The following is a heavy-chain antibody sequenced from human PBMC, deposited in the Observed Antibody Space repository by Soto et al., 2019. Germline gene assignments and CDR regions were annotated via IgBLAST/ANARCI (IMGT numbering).Heavy chain of an antibody. CDR2: ISSSSSST. J-gene: IGHJ4*02. Sequence: GGSLRLSCAASGFIFRDFYMSWIRQVPGKGLEWLSKISSSSSSTDYADSVKGRFTISRDNAKNSLYLQMSSLTSDDTAVYYCARETGVMIPVKGEFEFWGQGTLVTVSS. CDR1: GFIFRDFY. V-gene: IGHV3-11*05. D-gene: IGHD2-21*01. CDR3: ARETGVMIPVKGEFEF.